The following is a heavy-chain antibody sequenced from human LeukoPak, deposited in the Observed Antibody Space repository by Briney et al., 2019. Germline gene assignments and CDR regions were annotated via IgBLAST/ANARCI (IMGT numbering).Heavy chain of an antibody. CDR2: INPNNGGT. J-gene: IGHJ4*02. D-gene: IGHD3-22*01. CDR1: GYTFTGYY. Sequence: ASVKVSCKASGYTFTGYYMRWVRQAPGQGLEWMGWINPNNGGTNYAQKFQGRVTMTRDTSISTAYMELSRLRSDDTAVYYCARGGITMIVVGTAGAFDYWGQGTLVTVSS. V-gene: IGHV1-2*02. CDR3: ARGGITMIVVGTAGAFDY.